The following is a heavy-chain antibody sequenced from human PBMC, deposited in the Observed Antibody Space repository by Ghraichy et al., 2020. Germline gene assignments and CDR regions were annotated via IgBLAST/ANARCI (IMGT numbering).Heavy chain of an antibody. J-gene: IGHJ5*02. Sequence: SGPTLVKPTQTLTLPCTFSGFSLSTSGVGVGWHRHTPGTAMEWLALIYWDDDKRYSPSLKSRLTITKDTSKNQVVLTMTNMDPVDTATYYCAHRPTLRWGDFPTPSKWGSGWCDPWGKGTLVTVSS. CDR3: AHRPTLRWGDFPTPSKWGSGWCDP. D-gene: IGHD3-10*01. V-gene: IGHV2-5*02. CDR1: GFSLSTSGVG. CDR2: IYWDDDK.